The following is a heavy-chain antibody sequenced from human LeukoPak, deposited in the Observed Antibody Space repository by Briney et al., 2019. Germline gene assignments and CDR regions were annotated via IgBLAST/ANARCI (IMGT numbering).Heavy chain of an antibody. J-gene: IGHJ4*02. V-gene: IGHV4-59*12. D-gene: IGHD3-22*01. CDR2: IYYSGST. CDR3: ARDRGYYYDSSGYIIDY. Sequence: SETLSLTCTVSGGSISSYYWSWIRQPPGKGLEWIGSIYYSGSTYYNPSLKSRVTISVDTSKNQFSLRLSSVTAADTAVYYCARDRGYYYDSSGYIIDYWGQGTLVTVSS. CDR1: GGSISSYY.